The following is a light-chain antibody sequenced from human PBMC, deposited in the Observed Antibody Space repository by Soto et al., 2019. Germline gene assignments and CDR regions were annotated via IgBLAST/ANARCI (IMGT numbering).Light chain of an antibody. Sequence: EIVLTQSPGTLSLSPGERATLSCRASQSVSSNYLAWYQQKPGQAPRLLIYGASSRATGTPDRFSGSGSGTDFTLTISRLEPEDFAVYHRQQYITAPETFGQGTKVDIK. V-gene: IGKV3-20*01. CDR2: GAS. CDR3: QQYITAPET. J-gene: IGKJ1*01. CDR1: QSVSSNY.